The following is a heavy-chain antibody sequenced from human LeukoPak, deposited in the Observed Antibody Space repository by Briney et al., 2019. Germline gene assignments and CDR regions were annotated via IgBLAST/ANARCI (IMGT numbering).Heavy chain of an antibody. CDR1: GFTFRSYS. J-gene: IGHJ6*02. CDR3: ARGILSSGYV. V-gene: IGHV3-21*01. D-gene: IGHD3-10*02. Sequence: PGGSLRLSCAASGFTFRSYSMNWVRQAPGKGLEWVSSISSSSYIYYADSVKGRFTISRDNAKNSLYLQMNSLRAEDTAVYYCARGILSSGYVWGQGTTVTVSS. CDR2: ISSSSYI.